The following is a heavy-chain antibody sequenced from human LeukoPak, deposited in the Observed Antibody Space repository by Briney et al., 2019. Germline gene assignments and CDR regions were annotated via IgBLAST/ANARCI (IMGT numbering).Heavy chain of an antibody. V-gene: IGHV4-59*08. J-gene: IGHJ4*02. CDR3: ARHQLRGFLDDN. D-gene: IGHD3-10*01. CDR1: GGSISSHY. CDR2: IYYSGNT. Sequence: PSETLSLNCTVSGGSISSHYWRWIRQPPGKGLEWIGCIYYSGNTNYNPSLESRVTISVDTSKNQFSPKLSSVTAADTAVYYCARHQLRGFLDDNWGQGTLVTVSS.